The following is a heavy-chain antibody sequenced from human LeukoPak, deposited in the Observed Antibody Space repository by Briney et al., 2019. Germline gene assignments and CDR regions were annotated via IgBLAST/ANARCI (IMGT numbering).Heavy chain of an antibody. V-gene: IGHV5-51*01. Sequence: GESLKISCKGSGYTFIAYWIGWVRQMPGKGLEWMGIIYCGDSDTGYSPSFQGQVTISADKSISTAYLQWSSLKASDTAMYYCARLKNYYDGSGYLDYWGQGTLVTVSS. D-gene: IGHD3-22*01. CDR1: GYTFIAYW. J-gene: IGHJ4*02. CDR3: ARLKNYYDGSGYLDY. CDR2: IYCGDSDT.